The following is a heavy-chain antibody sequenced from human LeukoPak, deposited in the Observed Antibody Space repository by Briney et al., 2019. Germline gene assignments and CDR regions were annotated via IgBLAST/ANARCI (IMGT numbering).Heavy chain of an antibody. J-gene: IGHJ4*02. Sequence: ASVKVSCKASGGTFSSYAISWVRQAPGQGLEWMGGIIPIFGTANYAQKFQGRVTITADESTSTAYMELSSLRSEDTAVYYCAKGQYSSSWYRGRFDYWGQGTLVTVSS. V-gene: IGHV1-69*13. CDR2: IIPIFGTA. CDR3: AKGQYSSSWYRGRFDY. CDR1: GGTFSSYA. D-gene: IGHD6-13*01.